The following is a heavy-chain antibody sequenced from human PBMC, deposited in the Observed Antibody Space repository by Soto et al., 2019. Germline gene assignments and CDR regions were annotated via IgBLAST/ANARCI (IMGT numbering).Heavy chain of an antibody. J-gene: IGHJ4*02. V-gene: IGHV4-4*02. Sequence: SETLSLTCAVSGGSISSSNWWSWARQPPGKGLEWIGEIYHSGSTNYNPSLKSRVTISVDKSKNQFSLKLSSVTAADTAVYYCASKAAAGGYFDYWGQGTLVTVSS. CDR2: IYHSGST. D-gene: IGHD6-13*01. CDR3: ASKAAAGGYFDY. CDR1: GGSISSSNW.